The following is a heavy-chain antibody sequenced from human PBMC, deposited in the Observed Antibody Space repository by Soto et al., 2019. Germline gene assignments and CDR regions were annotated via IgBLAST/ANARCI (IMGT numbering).Heavy chain of an antibody. V-gene: IGHV3-20*01. Sequence: PGGSLRLSCAASGFIFGDYAMTWVRQAPGKGLEWVSGINWNGGSTGYADSVKGRFTISRDNAKNSLYLQMNSLRAEDTALYHCARAPYSSGWYQYDYWGQGTLVTVSS. D-gene: IGHD6-19*01. CDR1: GFIFGDYA. CDR2: INWNGGST. J-gene: IGHJ4*02. CDR3: ARAPYSSGWYQYDY.